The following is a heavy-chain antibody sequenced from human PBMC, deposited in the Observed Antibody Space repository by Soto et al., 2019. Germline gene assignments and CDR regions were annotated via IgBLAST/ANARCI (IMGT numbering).Heavy chain of an antibody. CDR2: ISSSGSTI. J-gene: IGHJ3*02. Sequence: SLRLSGAASGFTFSDYYISWIFQAPGKGLEWVSYISSSGSTIYYADSVKGRFTISRDNAKNSLYLQMNSLRAEDKAVYYCAREGHPEPNQWGDAFDIWGQGTMVTVSS. D-gene: IGHD3-16*01. V-gene: IGHV3-11*01. CDR1: GFTFSDYY. CDR3: AREGHPEPNQWGDAFDI.